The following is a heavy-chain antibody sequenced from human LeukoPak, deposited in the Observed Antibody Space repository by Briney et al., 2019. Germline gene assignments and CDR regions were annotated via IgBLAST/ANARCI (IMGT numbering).Heavy chain of an antibody. CDR2: INPSGGST. D-gene: IGHD2-8*01. CDR3: ARDQGSSANYYYYMDV. J-gene: IGHJ6*03. CDR1: GYTFTSYY. V-gene: IGHV1-46*01. Sequence: ASVKVSCKASGYTFTSYYMHWVRQAPRQGLEWMGIINPSGGSTSYAQKFQGRVTMTRDMSTSTVYMELSSLRSEDTAVYYCARDQGSSANYYYYMDVWGKGTTVTVSS.